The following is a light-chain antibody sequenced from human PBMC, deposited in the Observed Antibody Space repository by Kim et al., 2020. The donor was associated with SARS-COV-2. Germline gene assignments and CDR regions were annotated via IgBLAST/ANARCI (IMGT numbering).Light chain of an antibody. J-gene: IGKJ1*01. CDR2: AAS. V-gene: IGKV1-39*01. Sequence: ASVGDRITITCRESQPISKFLNWYQQKPGKAPELLIYAASILHVGVPSRFSGSASGTDFTLAISSLQPEDSATYYCQQSSNTPWTFGQGTKVDIK. CDR3: QQSSNTPWT. CDR1: QPISKF.